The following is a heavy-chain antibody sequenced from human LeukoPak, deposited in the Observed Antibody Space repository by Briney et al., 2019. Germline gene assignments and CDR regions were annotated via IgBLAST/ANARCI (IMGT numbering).Heavy chain of an antibody. CDR3: ARVPHYYDSSGYFGY. V-gene: IGHV4-4*02. CDR1: GGSISSSNW. J-gene: IGHJ4*02. D-gene: IGHD3-22*01. CDR2: IYHSGST. Sequence: KTSGTLSLTCAVSGGSISSSNWWSWVRQPPGKGLEWIGEIYHSGSTNYNPSLKSRVTISVDKSKNQFSLKLSSVTAADTAVYYCARVPHYYDSSGYFGYWGQGTLVTVSS.